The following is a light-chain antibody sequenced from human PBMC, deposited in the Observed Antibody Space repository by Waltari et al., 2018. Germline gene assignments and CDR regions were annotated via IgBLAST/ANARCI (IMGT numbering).Light chain of an antibody. Sequence: DIQLTQSPSSLSAFVRDRVTITCRASESIGNYLNWYQQKPGRAPNLLIYTASTLQSGVPSRFSGNGSGTDFTLTISILQPEDFATYFCQQSYSTQFTFGPGTKVDIK. J-gene: IGKJ3*01. CDR1: ESIGNY. CDR3: QQSYSTQFT. V-gene: IGKV1-39*01. CDR2: TAS.